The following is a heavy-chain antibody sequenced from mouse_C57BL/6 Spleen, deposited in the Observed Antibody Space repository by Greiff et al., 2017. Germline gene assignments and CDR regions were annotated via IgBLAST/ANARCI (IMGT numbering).Heavy chain of an antibody. V-gene: IGHV1-64*01. J-gene: IGHJ4*01. D-gene: IGHD1-1*01. CDR1: GYTFTSYW. Sequence: QVQLQQPGAELVKPGASVKLSCKASGYTFTSYWMHWVKQRPGQGLEWIGMIHPNSGSTNYNEKFKSKATLTVDQSSSTAYMHLSSLTSEGSAVYYCARYYGSRGAMDYWGQGTSVTVSS. CDR2: IHPNSGST. CDR3: ARYYGSRGAMDY.